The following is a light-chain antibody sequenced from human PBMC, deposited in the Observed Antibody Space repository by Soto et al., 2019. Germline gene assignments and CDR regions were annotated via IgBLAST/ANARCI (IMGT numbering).Light chain of an antibody. CDR1: GSNIGSNT. V-gene: IGLV1-44*01. Sequence: QPVRTQPPSASETPGQSGCISCSGSGSNIGSNTVHWYQQLPGTAPKPLMYNNNQRPSGVPDRFSGSKSGTSASLAISGLQSEDEADYYCAAWDDSLGGYVFGTGTKVTVL. J-gene: IGLJ1*01. CDR3: AAWDDSLGGYV. CDR2: NNN.